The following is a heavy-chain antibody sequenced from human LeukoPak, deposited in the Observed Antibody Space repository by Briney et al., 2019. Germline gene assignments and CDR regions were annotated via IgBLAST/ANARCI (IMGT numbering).Heavy chain of an antibody. Sequence: PGGSLRLSCAASRFTFSNFGMHWVRQAPGKGLEWVAVIWYDGSEKYHADSVKGRFTISRDNAKNSLYLQMNSLRDEDTAVYYCMRDGLWGQGTLVTVSS. CDR1: RFTFSNFG. CDR2: IWYDGSEK. CDR3: MRDGL. J-gene: IGHJ4*02. V-gene: IGHV3-33*01. D-gene: IGHD3/OR15-3a*01.